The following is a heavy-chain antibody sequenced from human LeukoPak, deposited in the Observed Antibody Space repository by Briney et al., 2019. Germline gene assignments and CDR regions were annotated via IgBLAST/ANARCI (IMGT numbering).Heavy chain of an antibody. CDR1: GYTFTSYD. CDR2: MNPNSGNT. D-gene: IGHD5-24*01. J-gene: IGHJ6*02. V-gene: IGHV1-8*01. Sequence: GASVKVSCKASGYTFTSYDINWVRQATGQGLEWMGWMNPNSGNTGYAQKFQGRVTMTRNTSISTAYMELSSLRSEDTAVYYCAREAIEMATTSYYYYGMDVWGQGTTVTVSS. CDR3: AREAIEMATTSYYYYGMDV.